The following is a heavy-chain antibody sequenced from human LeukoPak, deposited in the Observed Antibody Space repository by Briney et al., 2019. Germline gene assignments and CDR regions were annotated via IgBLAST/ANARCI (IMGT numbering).Heavy chain of an antibody. Sequence: SETLSLTCAVYGGSFSGYYWSWLRQPPGKGLEWIGEINHSGSTNYNPSLKSRVTISVDTSKNQFSLQLSSVPAADTAVSYCAGSWRGLVAYNWFDPGGQGNLVTVTS. CDR2: INHSGST. CDR1: GGSFSGYY. CDR3: AGSWRGLVAYNWFDP. V-gene: IGHV4-34*01. D-gene: IGHD6-19*01. J-gene: IGHJ5*02.